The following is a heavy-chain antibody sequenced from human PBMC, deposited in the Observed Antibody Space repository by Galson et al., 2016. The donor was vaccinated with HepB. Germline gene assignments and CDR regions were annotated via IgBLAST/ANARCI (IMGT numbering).Heavy chain of an antibody. CDR3: ASSDFWSAYYLY. CDR1: GYIFTAYY. Sequence: SVKVSCKASGYIFTAYYMHWVRQAPGQGLEWMGWINPNSGDTNFAQKFLGRVTMTRDTSIDAAYMELSRLTSDDTAVYYCASSDFWSAYYLYRGQGTLVTVSS. J-gene: IGHJ4*02. V-gene: IGHV1-2*02. CDR2: INPNSGDT. D-gene: IGHD3-3*01.